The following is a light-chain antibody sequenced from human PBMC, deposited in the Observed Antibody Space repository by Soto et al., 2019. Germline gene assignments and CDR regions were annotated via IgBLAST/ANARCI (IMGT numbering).Light chain of an antibody. CDR2: AAS. CDR3: QSYYTYPALT. V-gene: IGKV1-8*01. J-gene: IGKJ4*02. Sequence: AIRMTQSPASFSASTGDRDTITCRARQNSTTSLAWYHQKRGKAPNLLIYAASCLQSGVPFRFSGSGSGTDFTLTIGSLQPEDFAPYHYQSYYTYPALTFGAGTTVE. CDR1: QNSTTS.